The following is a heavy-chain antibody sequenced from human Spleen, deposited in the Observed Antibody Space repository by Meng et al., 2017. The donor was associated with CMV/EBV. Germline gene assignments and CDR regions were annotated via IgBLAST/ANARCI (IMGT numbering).Heavy chain of an antibody. CDR1: GGSFSGYY. D-gene: IGHD3-9*01. Sequence: VQPPAWGVGLFKPSETLSLTVAVYGGSFSGYYWSWIRQPPGKGLEWIGEINHSGSTNYNPSLKSRVTISVDTSKNQFSLKLSSVTAADTAVYYCARVSGLRYFDWLLYKNWFDPWGQGTLVTVSS. CDR3: ARVSGLRYFDWLLYKNWFDP. J-gene: IGHJ5*02. V-gene: IGHV4-34*01. CDR2: INHSGST.